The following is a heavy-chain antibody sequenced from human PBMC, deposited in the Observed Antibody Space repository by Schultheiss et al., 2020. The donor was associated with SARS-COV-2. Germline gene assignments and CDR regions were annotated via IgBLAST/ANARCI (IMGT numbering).Heavy chain of an antibody. Sequence: SVKVSCKASGGTFSSYAISWVRQAPGQGLEWMGRIIPIFGTANYAQKFQGRVTMTRDTSISTAYMELSRLRSDDTAVYYCARDEASGVASIYWSNWYFDLWGRGTRVTVSS. D-gene: IGHD5-12*01. CDR3: ARDEASGVASIYWSNWYFDL. V-gene: IGHV1-69*05. CDR2: IIPIFGTA. CDR1: GGTFSSYA. J-gene: IGHJ2*01.